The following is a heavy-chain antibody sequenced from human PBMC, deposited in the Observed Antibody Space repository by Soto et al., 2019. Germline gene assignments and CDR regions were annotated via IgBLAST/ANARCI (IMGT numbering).Heavy chain of an antibody. CDR1: GYTFSNYG. D-gene: IGHD2-15*01. V-gene: IGHV1-18*01. CDR3: ARGGVGYCSGGSCPHNWFDP. Sequence: ASLKVSCKASGYTFSNYGITWVRQAPGQGLEWMGWISPYNGNTNYAQKLQGRVTMTTVTSTSTAYMELRSLRSDDTAVYYCARGGVGYCSGGSCPHNWFDPWGQGSLVTVSS. CDR2: ISPYNGNT. J-gene: IGHJ5*02.